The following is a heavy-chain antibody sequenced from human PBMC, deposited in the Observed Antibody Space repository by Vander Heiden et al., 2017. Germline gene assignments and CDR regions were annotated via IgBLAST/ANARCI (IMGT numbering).Heavy chain of an antibody. Sequence: QVQLRESGPGLVKPSEPLSLPCTVSGDSIPSSIYYWGWIRQPPGKGLEWICSSYYGGSTYYNPSLKGRVTISVGTSKEQFSRKLSAVTAADTAVYYSASRFDYSYAFDIWGQGTMVTVSS. D-gene: IGHD2-15*01. V-gene: IGHV4-39*01. J-gene: IGHJ3*02. CDR1: GDSIPSSIYY. CDR3: ASRFDYSYAFDI. CDR2: SYYGGST.